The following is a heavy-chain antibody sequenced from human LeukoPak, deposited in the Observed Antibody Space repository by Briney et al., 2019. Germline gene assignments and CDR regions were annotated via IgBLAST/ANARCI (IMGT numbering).Heavy chain of an antibody. J-gene: IGHJ4*02. CDR3: AKDLDIVATITGN. CDR1: GFTFSSYA. Sequence: GGSLRLSCAASGFTFSSYAMSWVRQAPGKGLEWVSGVSGSGGSTYYADSVKGRFTISRDNSKNTLYLQMNSLRAEDTAVYYFAKDLDIVATITGNWGQRTTVAVSS. V-gene: IGHV3-23*01. CDR2: VSGSGGST. D-gene: IGHD5-12*01.